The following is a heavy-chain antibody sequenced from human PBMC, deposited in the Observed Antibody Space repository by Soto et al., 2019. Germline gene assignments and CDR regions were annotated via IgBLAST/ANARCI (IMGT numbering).Heavy chain of an antibody. CDR3: ATSFRYFDN. Sequence: EVQLLESGGGLVLPGGSLRLSCAGSGFTPTTTPLSWVRQPPGKGLEWVTTISGTASRTYYVDSVKGRFFISRDNSKNTVTLQMNNLKLADTDVYYCATSFRYFDNWGQGTLVTVSS. J-gene: IGHJ4*02. D-gene: IGHD3-9*01. CDR2: ISGTASRT. V-gene: IGHV3-23*01. CDR1: GFTPTTTP.